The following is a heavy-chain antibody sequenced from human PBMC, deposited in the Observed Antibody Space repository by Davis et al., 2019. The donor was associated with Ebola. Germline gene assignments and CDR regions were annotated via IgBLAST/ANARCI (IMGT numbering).Heavy chain of an antibody. J-gene: IGHJ3*01. D-gene: IGHD5-24*01. CDR1: EYIFTAYW. CDR2: IYPGDSDT. V-gene: IGHV5-51*01. CDR3: ARGAGYNDRGDGFNV. Sequence: KVSCKGSEYIFTAYWIGWVRQIPGKGLEWMGMIYPGDSDTRYSPSFQGQVTISADKSINTAYMQWSSLKASDTAMYYCARGAGYNDRGDGFNVWGHGTMVTVSS.